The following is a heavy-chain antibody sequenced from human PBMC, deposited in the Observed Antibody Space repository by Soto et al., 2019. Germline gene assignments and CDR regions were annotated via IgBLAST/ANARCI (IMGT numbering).Heavy chain of an antibody. CDR3: AKNGYCSGGSCQTYYYYYMDV. J-gene: IGHJ6*03. V-gene: IGHV3-9*01. Sequence: GGSLRLSCAASGFTFDDYAMHWVRQAPGKGLEWVSGISWNSGSIGYADPVKGRFTISRDNAKNSLYLQMNSLRAEDTALYYCAKNGYCSGGSCQTYYYYYMDVWGKGTTVTVSS. D-gene: IGHD2-15*01. CDR2: ISWNSGSI. CDR1: GFTFDDYA.